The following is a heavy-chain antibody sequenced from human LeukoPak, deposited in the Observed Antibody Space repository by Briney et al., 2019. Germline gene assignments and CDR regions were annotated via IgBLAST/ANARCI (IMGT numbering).Heavy chain of an antibody. Sequence: PGGSLRLSCAASGFTFSDYWMHWVRQVPGKGLVWLSRISKVGDNAVYADSAKGRFTMSRDNAKKTVYLQLTTLRPEDTAVYYCARGGYSGSYYRFSWGQGTLVTVSS. J-gene: IGHJ4*02. CDR2: ISKVGDNA. D-gene: IGHD3-22*01. V-gene: IGHV3-74*01. CDR1: GFTFSDYW. CDR3: ARGGYSGSYYRFS.